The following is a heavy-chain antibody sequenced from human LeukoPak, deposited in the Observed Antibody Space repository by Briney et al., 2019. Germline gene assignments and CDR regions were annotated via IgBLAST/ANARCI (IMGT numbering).Heavy chain of an antibody. J-gene: IGHJ5*02. V-gene: IGHV1-2*02. CDR3: ARAPLAAAGTYNWFDP. Sequence: GASVKVSCKASGYTFTGYYMHWVRQAPGQGLEWMGWINPNSGGTNYAQKFQGRVTMTRDTSISTAYVELSRLRSDDTAVYYCARAPLAAAGTYNWFDPWGQGTLVTVSS. CDR1: GYTFTGYY. D-gene: IGHD6-13*01. CDR2: INPNSGGT.